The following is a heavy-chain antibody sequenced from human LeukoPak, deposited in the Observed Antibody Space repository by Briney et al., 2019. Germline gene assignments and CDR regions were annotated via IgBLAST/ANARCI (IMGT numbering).Heavy chain of an antibody. J-gene: IGHJ5*02. V-gene: IGHV4-4*02. CDR1: GVSISSSNY. CDR2: IFYRGDT. CDR3: ARDDSSSWYGWFDP. Sequence: PSGTLSLTCAVSGVSISSSNYWSWVRPAPGKGLEWIGAIFYRGDTDYSPSLKSRIIISVDRSKNEVSLKLDSVTAADTAVYYCARDDSSSWYGWFDPWGQGTLVTVSS. D-gene: IGHD6-13*01.